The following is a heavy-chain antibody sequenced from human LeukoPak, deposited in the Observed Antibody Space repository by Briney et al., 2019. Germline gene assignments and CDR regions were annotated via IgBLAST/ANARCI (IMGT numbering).Heavy chain of an antibody. Sequence: PGGSLRLSCAASGFTFSSYAMSWVRQPPGKGLEWIGEIYHSGSTNYNPSLKSRVTISVDKSKNQFSLKLSSVTAADTAVYYCARYLLLDHPSWFDPWGQGTLVTVSS. D-gene: IGHD2-15*01. J-gene: IGHJ5*02. CDR3: ARYLLLDHPSWFDP. CDR1: GFTFSSYAM. V-gene: IGHV4-4*02. CDR2: IYHSGST.